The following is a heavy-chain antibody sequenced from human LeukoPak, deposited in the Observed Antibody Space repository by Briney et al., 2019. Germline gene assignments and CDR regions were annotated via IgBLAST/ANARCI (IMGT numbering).Heavy chain of an antibody. CDR1: GGSLRRGGYY. V-gene: IGHV4-31*01. CDR2: LYYSWST. D-gene: IGHD2-2*01. CDR3: ARDRQDIVVVPAGIEYYYYYMDV. Sequence: SQTLSLTCTVSGGSLRRGGYYWSWIRQHPGKGLEWIGYLYYSWSTHYNPSVKNLVSISVDTSKNQFCLELRSVTAAETAVYYCARDRQDIVVVPAGIEYYYYYMDVWGKGTTVTVSS. J-gene: IGHJ6*03.